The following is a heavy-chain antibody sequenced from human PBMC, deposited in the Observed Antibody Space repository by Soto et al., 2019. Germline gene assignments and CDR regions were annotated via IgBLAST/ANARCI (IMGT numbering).Heavy chain of an antibody. D-gene: IGHD3-9*01. J-gene: IGHJ6*04. CDR2: IIPIFVTG. V-gene: IGHV1-69*13. CDR1: GGTFSRYS. CDR3: ARTDHDLLTRYSLAQ. Sequence: SVKVSFKASGGTFSRYSIIVFLQSPVQGLEWMGVIIPIFVTGNYAQKFQGRVTITADESTSTAYMDLSSLRSEDTAVYYCARTDHDLLTRYSLAQWGKGNMVNVSS.